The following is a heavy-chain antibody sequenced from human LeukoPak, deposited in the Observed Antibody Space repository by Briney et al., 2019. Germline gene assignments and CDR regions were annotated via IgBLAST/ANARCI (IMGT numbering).Heavy chain of an antibody. CDR3: ARTPVVVSWFDP. CDR2: IYYSGST. D-gene: IGHD2-2*01. V-gene: IGHV4-30-4*01. Sequence: SETLSLTCTVSGGSISSGDYYWSWIRQPPGKGLEWIGYIYYSGSTYYNPSLKSRVTISADTSKNQFSLKLSSVTAADTAVYYCARTPVVVSWFDPWGQETLVTVSS. J-gene: IGHJ5*02. CDR1: GGSISSGDYY.